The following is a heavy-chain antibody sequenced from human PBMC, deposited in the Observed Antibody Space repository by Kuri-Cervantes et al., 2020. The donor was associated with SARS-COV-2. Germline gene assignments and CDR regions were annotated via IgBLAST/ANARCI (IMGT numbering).Heavy chain of an antibody. CDR2: SSAYSDDT. CDR1: VYTLNTFG. CDR3: ARGPSWNYIWGTYRGEWNTFDI. J-gene: IGHJ3*02. Sequence: ASVKVSCKASVYTLNTFGITWVRQAPGQGLEWMGRSSAYSDDTSSAEKFKGRVTMTQDTSTNTAYMEITDLRSDDTAVYYCARGPSWNYIWGTYRGEWNTFDIWGQGTMVTVSS. V-gene: IGHV1-18*01. D-gene: IGHD3-16*02.